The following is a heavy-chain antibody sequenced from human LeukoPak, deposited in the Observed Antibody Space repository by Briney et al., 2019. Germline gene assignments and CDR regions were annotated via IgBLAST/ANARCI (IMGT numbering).Heavy chain of an antibody. J-gene: IGHJ4*02. V-gene: IGHV4-59*01. CDR1: GGSITDYY. D-gene: IGHD2-15*01. Sequence: SETLSLTCTVSGGSITDYYWSWIRQPPGKGLEWIGFIYYSGSTNYNPSLKSRVTISVDTSKNQFSLKLSSVTAADTAVYYCARDLGGIYFDYWGQGTLVTVSS. CDR3: ARDLGGIYFDY. CDR2: IYYSGST.